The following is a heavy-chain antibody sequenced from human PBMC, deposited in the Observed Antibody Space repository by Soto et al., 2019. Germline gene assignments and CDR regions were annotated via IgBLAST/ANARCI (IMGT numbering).Heavy chain of an antibody. CDR2: IYHSGST. D-gene: IGHD4-17*01. V-gene: IGHV4-4*02. J-gene: IGHJ4*02. CDR3: VANAIDGYGDYTFGY. CDR1: SGSISSSNW. Sequence: QVQLQESGPGLVKPSGTLSLTCDVSSGSISSSNWWSWVRQSPEKGLEWIGEIYHSGSTNYKPSLKSRVTISVDKSKNQFSLKLNSVTAADTAVYYCVANAIDGYGDYTFGYWGQGTLVTVSS.